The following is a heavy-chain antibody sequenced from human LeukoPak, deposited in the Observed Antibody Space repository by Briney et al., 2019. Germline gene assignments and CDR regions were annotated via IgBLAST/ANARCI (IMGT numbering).Heavy chain of an antibody. D-gene: IGHD1-1*01. CDR3: ATTGNFYDMDV. V-gene: IGHV3-48*04. Sequence: GGSLRLSCAASGFTFSSYWMHWVRQAPGKGLEWLSYSSTVTGNIYYADSVKGRFTISRDNAKSSLNLQISSLRAEDTAVYFCATTGNFYDMDVWGRGTTVIVSS. J-gene: IGHJ6*03. CDR2: SSTVTGNI. CDR1: GFTFSSYW.